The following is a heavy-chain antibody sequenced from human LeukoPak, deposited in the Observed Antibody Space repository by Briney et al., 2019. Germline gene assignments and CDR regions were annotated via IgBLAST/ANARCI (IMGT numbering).Heavy chain of an antibody. V-gene: IGHV3-9*01. CDR1: GFTFDDYA. CDR2: ISWNSGSI. J-gene: IGHJ4*02. Sequence: PGRSLRLSCAASGFTFDDYAMHWVRQAPGKGLEWVSGISWNSGSIGYADSVKGRFTISRDNAKNTLYLQMNSLRAEDTAVYYCARDSRQGETSFDYWGQGTLVTVSS. D-gene: IGHD1-7*01. CDR3: ARDSRQGETSFDY.